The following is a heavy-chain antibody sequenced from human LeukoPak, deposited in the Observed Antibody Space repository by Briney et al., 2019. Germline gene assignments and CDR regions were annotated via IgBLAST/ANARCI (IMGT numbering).Heavy chain of an antibody. Sequence: PSETLSLTCTVSDDSITIYYWTWIRQPPGKGLEWIGYIDHTGITNYNPSLNSRVTISRDTSKNHFSLKLSSVTAADTAVYYCARDAAYSSSWGLVDPWGQGTLVTVSS. J-gene: IGHJ5*02. CDR2: IDHTGIT. CDR1: DDSITIYY. D-gene: IGHD6-13*01. CDR3: ARDAAYSSSWGLVDP. V-gene: IGHV4-59*01.